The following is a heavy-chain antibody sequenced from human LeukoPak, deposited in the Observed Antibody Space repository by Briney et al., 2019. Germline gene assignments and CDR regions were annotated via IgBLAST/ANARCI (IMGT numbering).Heavy chain of an antibody. V-gene: IGHV1-2*02. D-gene: IGHD7-27*01. J-gene: IGHJ4*02. Sequence: GASVKVSCKASGYTFTGYYMHWVRQVPGQGLEWMGWINSNSGDTNYAQKFQGRVTMTRDTSISTAYMELSRLRSDDTAVYYSARDPTRGDLSVYWGQGTLVTVSS. CDR3: ARDPTRGDLSVY. CDR2: INSNSGDT. CDR1: GYTFTGYY.